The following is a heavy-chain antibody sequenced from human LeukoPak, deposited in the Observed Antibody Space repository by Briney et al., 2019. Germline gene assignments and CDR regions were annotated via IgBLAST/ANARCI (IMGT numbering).Heavy chain of an antibody. Sequence: SLRLSCAASGFTFSSYEMRWVRQAPGKGLEWVSYISSSDSTIYYADSVKGRFTIPRDNAKNSLYLQMNSLRAEDTAVYYCAKDSRRFGELFWGQGTLVTVSS. J-gene: IGHJ4*02. CDR2: ISSSDSTI. V-gene: IGHV3-48*03. CDR3: AKDSRRFGELF. D-gene: IGHD3-10*01. CDR1: GFTFSSYE.